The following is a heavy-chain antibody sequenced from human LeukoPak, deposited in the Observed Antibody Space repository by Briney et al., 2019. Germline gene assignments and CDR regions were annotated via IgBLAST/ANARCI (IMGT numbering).Heavy chain of an antibody. Sequence: PGGSLRLSCAASGFTFSNAWMSWVRQAPGKGLEWVGRIKSKTDGGTTDYAAPVKGRLTISRDDSKNTLYLQMNSLKTEDTAVYYCTTEIVVVPAAVSWFDPWGQGTLVTVSS. V-gene: IGHV3-15*01. CDR3: TTEIVVVPAAVSWFDP. CDR1: GFTFSNAW. J-gene: IGHJ5*02. CDR2: IKSKTDGGTT. D-gene: IGHD2-2*01.